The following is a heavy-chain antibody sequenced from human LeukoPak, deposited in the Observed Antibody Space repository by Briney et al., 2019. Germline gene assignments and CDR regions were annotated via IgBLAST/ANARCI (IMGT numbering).Heavy chain of an antibody. J-gene: IGHJ4*02. CDR2: IYYSGST. Sequence: PSETLSLTCTVSGGSISSYYWSWIRQPPGKGLEWIGYIYYSGSTNYNPSLKSRVTISVDTSKLQFSLKLSSVTAADTAVYYCARGDGGSGSYLWGQGTLVTVSS. V-gene: IGHV4-59*01. CDR1: GGSISSYY. D-gene: IGHD3-10*01. CDR3: ARGDGGSGSYL.